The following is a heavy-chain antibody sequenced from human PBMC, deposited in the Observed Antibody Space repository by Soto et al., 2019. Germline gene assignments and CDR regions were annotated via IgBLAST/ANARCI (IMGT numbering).Heavy chain of an antibody. D-gene: IGHD5-18*01. CDR3: ATESGSTYGYFDH. CDR1: GGPVTSDEDY. Sequence: SETLYITCTVSGGPVTSDEDYWTWIRQSPGKGLEWIGYISNSGSTGYNPSLKTRLSMSVDRSKNQFTLRPTSVTAADTAVYFCATESGSTYGYFDHWGQGTQVTVSS. CDR2: ISNSGST. J-gene: IGHJ4*02. V-gene: IGHV4-30-4*01.